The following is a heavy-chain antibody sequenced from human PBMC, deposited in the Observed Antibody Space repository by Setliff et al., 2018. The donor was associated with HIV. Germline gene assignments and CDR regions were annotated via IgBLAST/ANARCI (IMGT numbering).Heavy chain of an antibody. CDR2: INAGNGNT. CDR1: GYTFTSYA. J-gene: IGHJ5*02. CDR3: ARSPPYYDILTGYSNRGNWFDP. V-gene: IGHV1-3*03. D-gene: IGHD3-9*01. Sequence: ASVKVSCKASGYTFTSYAMHWVRQAPGQRLEWMGWINAGNGNTKYSQEFQGRVTITRDTSASTAYMELSSLRSEDMAVYYCARSPPYYDILTGYSNRGNWFDPWVPETLLVTVSS.